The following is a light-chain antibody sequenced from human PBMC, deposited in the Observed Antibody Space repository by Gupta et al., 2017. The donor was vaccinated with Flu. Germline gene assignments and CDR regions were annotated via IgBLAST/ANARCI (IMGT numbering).Light chain of an antibody. Sequence: DIQMTQPPSSLSASVGDRVTITCQASQDISNYLNWYQQKPGKAPKLLIYDASNLETGVPSRFSGSGSGTDFTFTISSLQPEDIATYYCQQDDNLPITFGQGTRLEIK. CDR3: QQDDNLPIT. CDR2: DAS. J-gene: IGKJ5*01. CDR1: QDISNY. V-gene: IGKV1-33*01.